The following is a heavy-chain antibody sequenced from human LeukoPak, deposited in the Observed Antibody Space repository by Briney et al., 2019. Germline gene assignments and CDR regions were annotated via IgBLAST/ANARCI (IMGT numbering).Heavy chain of an antibody. D-gene: IGHD6-13*01. CDR3: AREKQGYSSSWYPYYGMDV. Sequence: GGSLRLSCAASGFTFSSYNMNWVRQAPGKGLEWVSYISSGSTTIYYADSVKGRFTISRDNAKNSLYLQMNSLRAEDTAVYYCAREKQGYSSSWYPYYGMDVWGQGTTVTVSS. V-gene: IGHV3-48*01. J-gene: IGHJ6*02. CDR2: ISSGSTTI. CDR1: GFTFSSYN.